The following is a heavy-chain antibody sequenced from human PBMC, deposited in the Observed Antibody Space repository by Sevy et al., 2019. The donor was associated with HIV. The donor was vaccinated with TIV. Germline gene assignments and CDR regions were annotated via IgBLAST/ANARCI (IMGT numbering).Heavy chain of an antibody. D-gene: IGHD6-13*01. CDR2: INPNSGGT. Sequence: ASVKVSCKASGYTFTGYYMHWVRQAPGQGLEWMGWINPNSGGTNYAQTFQGRVTMTRDRSISTAYMELSRLRSDDTAVYYCARGRSSWFLFDYWGQGTLVTVSS. V-gene: IGHV1-2*02. CDR1: GYTFTGYY. CDR3: ARGRSSWFLFDY. J-gene: IGHJ4*02.